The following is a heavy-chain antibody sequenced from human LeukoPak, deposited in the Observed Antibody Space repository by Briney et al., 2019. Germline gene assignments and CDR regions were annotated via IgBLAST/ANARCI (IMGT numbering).Heavy chain of an antibody. CDR3: ARRVTVGNAWDDFDI. CDR1: GFTFSSHV. V-gene: IGHV3-23*01. Sequence: GGSLRLSCAASGFTFSSHVMNWVRQAPGKGLEWVSTISGSGDRAYHADSVKGRFTISRDNSKSTLYLQMNSLRAEDTAVYYCARRVTVGNAWDDFDIWGQGTMVTVS. D-gene: IGHD1-26*01. J-gene: IGHJ3*02. CDR2: ISGSGDRA.